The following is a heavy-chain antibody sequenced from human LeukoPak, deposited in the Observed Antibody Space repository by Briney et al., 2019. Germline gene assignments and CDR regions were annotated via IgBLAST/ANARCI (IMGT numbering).Heavy chain of an antibody. CDR3: ARGGGRYCNDISCRYLQF. D-gene: IGHD2-2*01. CDR2: IYYSGST. Sequence: SETLSLTCTVSGGSISSSSYYWGWIRQPPGKGLEWIGSIYYSGSTYYNPSLKSRVTISVDTSKNQFSLKLSSVTAADTAVYYCARGGGRYCNDISCRYLQFWGQGTLVTVSS. CDR1: GGSISSSSYY. V-gene: IGHV4-39*01. J-gene: IGHJ1*01.